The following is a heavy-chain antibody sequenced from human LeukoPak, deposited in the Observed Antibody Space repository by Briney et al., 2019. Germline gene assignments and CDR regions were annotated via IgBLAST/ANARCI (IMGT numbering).Heavy chain of an antibody. CDR1: SGSISTSNYY. CDR2: IFYSGST. D-gene: IGHD2-2*03. V-gene: IGHV4-39*07. J-gene: IGHJ4*02. Sequence: SETLSLTCTVSSGSISTSNYYWGWARQPPGKALEWIGNIFYSGSTYYSPSLKSRVTISLDTSRNQFSLKLNSVTAADTAVYYCARVRWPTGYDWGQGTLVTVSS. CDR3: ARVRWPTGYD.